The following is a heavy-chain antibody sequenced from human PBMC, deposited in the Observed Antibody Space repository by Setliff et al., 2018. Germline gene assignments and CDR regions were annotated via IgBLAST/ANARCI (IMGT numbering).Heavy chain of an antibody. V-gene: IGHV3-7*01. D-gene: IGHD3-3*01. CDR1: GFTFSSFW. Sequence: PGGSLRLSCAASGFTFSSFWMAWVRQSPGRGLEWVANIKEDGSEKYYLDSVKGRFTISRDNAKNSLYLQMNSLRADDTAVYYCARDVWSFGYWGQGSLVTVSS. J-gene: IGHJ4*02. CDR3: ARDVWSFGY. CDR2: IKEDGSEK.